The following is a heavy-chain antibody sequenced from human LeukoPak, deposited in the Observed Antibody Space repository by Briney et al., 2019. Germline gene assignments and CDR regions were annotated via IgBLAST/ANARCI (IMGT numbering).Heavy chain of an antibody. CDR3: AGIPDVLMVYSHAFDI. V-gene: IGHV4-38-2*01. D-gene: IGHD2-8*01. Sequence: SETLSLTCAVYGGSFSGYYWGWIRQPPGKGLEWIGSIYHSGSTYYNPSLKSRVTISVDTSKNQFSLKLSSVTAADTAVYYCAGIPDVLMVYSHAFDIWGQGTMVTVSS. CDR2: IYHSGST. J-gene: IGHJ3*02. CDR1: GGSFSGYY.